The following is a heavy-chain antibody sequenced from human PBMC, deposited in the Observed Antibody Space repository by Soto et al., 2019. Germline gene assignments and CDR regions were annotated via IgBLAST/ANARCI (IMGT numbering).Heavy chain of an antibody. D-gene: IGHD5-12*01. J-gene: IGHJ4*02. CDR1: GASITYGGYS. Sequence: QLRLQESGSGVVKTSESLSLTCTVFGASITYGGYSWSWIRQSPGRGLEWIGHITHLENTYFNPSFKSRLSMSIDRTKNQFFLKVASMTAAGEGRYFCVRGGGNDPFEYWGQGILVTVSS. CDR3: VRGGGNDPFEY. V-gene: IGHV4-30-2*06. CDR2: ITHLENT.